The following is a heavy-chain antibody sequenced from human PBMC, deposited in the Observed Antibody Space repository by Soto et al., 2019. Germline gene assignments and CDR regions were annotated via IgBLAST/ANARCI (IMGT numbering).Heavy chain of an antibody. J-gene: IGHJ4*02. Sequence: EVQLVESGGGLVQPGGSLRLSCAASGFTFSSYEMNWVRQAPGKGLEWVSYISSSGGTIYYADSVKGRFTISRDNAKNSLYLQMNSLRAEDTAVYYCARGQLGVGATNYFDYWGQGTLVTVSS. CDR2: ISSSGGTI. CDR1: GFTFSSYE. V-gene: IGHV3-48*03. CDR3: ARGQLGVGATNYFDY. D-gene: IGHD1-26*01.